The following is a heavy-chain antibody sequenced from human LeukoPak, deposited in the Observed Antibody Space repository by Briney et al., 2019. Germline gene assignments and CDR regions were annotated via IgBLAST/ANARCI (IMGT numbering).Heavy chain of an antibody. V-gene: IGHV4-59*01. D-gene: IGHD2-2*01. J-gene: IGHJ3*02. CDR2: FYYSGST. CDR1: GGSISSYY. CDR3: ARARRYCSSTSCGQGAFDI. Sequence: KASETLSLACTVSGGSISSYYWNWIRQPPGKGLEWIGNFYYSGSTNYNPSLKSRVTISVDTSKNQFSLKLSSVTAADTAVYFCARARRYCSSTSCGQGAFDIWGQGTMVTVSS.